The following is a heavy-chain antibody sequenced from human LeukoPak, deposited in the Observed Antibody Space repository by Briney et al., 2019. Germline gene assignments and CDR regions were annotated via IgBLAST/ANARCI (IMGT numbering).Heavy chain of an antibody. CDR1: GGSISSYY. D-gene: IGHD5-24*01. V-gene: IGHV4-59*08. CDR3: ARQEGRWLQSDY. J-gene: IGHJ4*02. Sequence: SETLSLTCTVSGGSISSYYWSWIRQPPGKGLEWIGYIYYSGSTNYNPSLKSRVTISVDTSKNQFSLKLSSVTAADTAVYYCARQEGRWLQSDYWGQGTLVTVSS. CDR2: IYYSGST.